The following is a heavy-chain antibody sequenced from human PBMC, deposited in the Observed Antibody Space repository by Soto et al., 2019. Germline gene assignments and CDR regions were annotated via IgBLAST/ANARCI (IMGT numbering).Heavy chain of an antibody. D-gene: IGHD6-13*01. Sequence: PSETLSLTCAVYGGSFSGYYWSWIRQPPGKGLEWIGEINHSGSTNYNPSLKSRVTISVDTSKNQFSLKLSSVTAADTAVYYCARTGSAAATYYCMDVWGKGTTVTVSS. CDR1: GGSFSGYY. V-gene: IGHV4-34*01. J-gene: IGHJ6*03. CDR2: INHSGST. CDR3: ARTGSAAATYYCMDV.